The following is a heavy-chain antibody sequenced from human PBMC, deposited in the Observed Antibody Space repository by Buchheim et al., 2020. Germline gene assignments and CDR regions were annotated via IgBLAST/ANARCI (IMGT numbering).Heavy chain of an antibody. V-gene: IGHV4-59*01. J-gene: IGHJ4*02. D-gene: IGHD3-3*01. CDR2: IYYSGST. Sequence: QVQLQESGPGLVKPSETLSLTCTVSGGSISSYYWSWIRQPPGKGLEWIGYIYYSGSTNYNPSLKSRDTLSVDTSKNQVSLKLTSVTAADSGIYYCARDNWGEFWSGYPHWGQGAL. CDR3: ARDNWGEFWSGYPH. CDR1: GGSISSYY.